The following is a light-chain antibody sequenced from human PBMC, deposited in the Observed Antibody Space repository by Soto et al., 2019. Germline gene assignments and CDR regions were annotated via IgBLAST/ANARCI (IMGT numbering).Light chain of an antibody. Sequence: ETVLTQSPGTLSLSPGERATPSCRASQSVISNYLAWYQQKPGQAPRLLIYGASSRATGIPDRFIGSGSGTDFTLTVSRLEPEDFAVYYCQQFGDSLTFGGGTKV. J-gene: IGKJ4*01. CDR1: QSVISNY. V-gene: IGKV3-20*01. CDR2: GAS. CDR3: QQFGDSLT.